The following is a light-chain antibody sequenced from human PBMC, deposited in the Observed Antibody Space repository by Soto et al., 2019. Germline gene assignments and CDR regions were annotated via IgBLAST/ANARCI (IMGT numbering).Light chain of an antibody. CDR1: SSDVGGYNY. Sequence: QSALTQPASVSVSPGQSITISCTGTSSDVGGYNYVSWYQQQSGKAPKLMIHEVSNRPSGVSNRFSGSKSGNTAPLTISGLQAEDEADYYCSSYTSSRAYVFGIGTKVTVL. CDR2: EVS. CDR3: SSYTSSRAYV. V-gene: IGLV2-14*01. J-gene: IGLJ1*01.